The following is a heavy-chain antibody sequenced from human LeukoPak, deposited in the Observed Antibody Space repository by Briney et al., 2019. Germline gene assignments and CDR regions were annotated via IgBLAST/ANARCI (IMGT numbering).Heavy chain of an antibody. J-gene: IGHJ4*02. CDR3: AKKGYACSGTYSYYFYY. Sequence: SGGSLRLSCAVYGITLSRYSMNWVRQAPGKGLEWVSAISGSGGSTYYADSVKGRFTISRDNSKHTLYLQMNSLRAEDKAVYYCAKKGYACSGTYSYYFYYWGQGTLVTASS. CDR2: ISGSGGST. CDR1: GITLSRYS. V-gene: IGHV3-23*01. D-gene: IGHD3-10*02.